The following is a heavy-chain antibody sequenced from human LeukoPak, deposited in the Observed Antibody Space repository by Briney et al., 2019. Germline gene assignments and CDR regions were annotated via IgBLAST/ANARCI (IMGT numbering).Heavy chain of an antibody. V-gene: IGHV3-23*01. CDR3: AKEGNWNYAQPFDY. CDR1: GFTFSSYV. J-gene: IGHJ4*02. CDR2: ISGSGGST. Sequence: GGSLRLSCAASGFTFSSYVMSWVRQAPGKGLEWVTAISGSGGSTYYADSVKGRFTISRDNSKNTLYLQMNSLRAEDTAVYYCAKEGNWNYAQPFDYWGQGALVTVS. D-gene: IGHD1-7*01.